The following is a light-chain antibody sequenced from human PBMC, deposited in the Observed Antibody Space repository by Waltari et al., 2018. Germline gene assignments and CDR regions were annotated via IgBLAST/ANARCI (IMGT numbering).Light chain of an antibody. V-gene: IGLV1-44*01. Sequence: QSVLTQPPSVSGAPGQRVTISFSGSSSNLGSTPANWYQHPPATAPKLLLHSNMARPSGVPGRFSGSRSGTTASLAIRGLQSEDEAHYFCASWDDRLKGYFFGIGTKVTVL. CDR1: SSNLGSTP. J-gene: IGLJ1*01. CDR2: SNM. CDR3: ASWDDRLKGYF.